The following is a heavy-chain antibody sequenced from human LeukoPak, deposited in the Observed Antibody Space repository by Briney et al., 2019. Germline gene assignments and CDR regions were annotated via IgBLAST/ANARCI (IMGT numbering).Heavy chain of an antibody. CDR2: ISASGGST. J-gene: IGHJ4*02. V-gene: IGHV3-23*01. D-gene: IGHD3-10*01. CDR3: AKVGYYYGSGSYCLDY. Sequence: GGSLRLSCAASGFAFSDYVMNWVRRAPGKGLEWVSAISASGGSTYYANSVKGRFTISRDNSKNTLYLQMNSLRADDTAVYYCAKVGYYYGSGSYCLDYWGQGTLVTVSS. CDR1: GFAFSDYV.